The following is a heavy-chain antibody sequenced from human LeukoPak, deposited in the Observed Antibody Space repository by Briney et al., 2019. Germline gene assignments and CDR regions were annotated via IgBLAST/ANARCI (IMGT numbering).Heavy chain of an antibody. J-gene: IGHJ3*02. V-gene: IGHV1-69*01. CDR2: IIPIFGTA. D-gene: IGHD3-22*01. Sequence: GSSVKVSCKASGGTFSSYAISWVRQAPGQGLEWMGGIIPIFGTANYAQKFQGRVTVTADESTSTAYMELSSLRSEDTAVYYCARDEERYYCDSSGYYRGHAFDIWGQGTMVTVSS. CDR1: GGTFSSYA. CDR3: ARDEERYYCDSSGYYRGHAFDI.